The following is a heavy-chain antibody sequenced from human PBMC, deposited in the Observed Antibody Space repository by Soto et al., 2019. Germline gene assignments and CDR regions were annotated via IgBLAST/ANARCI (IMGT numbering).Heavy chain of an antibody. D-gene: IGHD3-10*01. CDR2: TYYRSKWYN. V-gene: IGHV6-1*01. Sequence: SQTLSLTCAISGDSVSSNSAAWNWIRQSPSRGLEWLGRTYYRSKWYNDYAVSVKSRITINPDTSKNQFSLQLNSVTPEDTAVYCCAKTPSSEVVTMGGPLYGLDLWGQGTTVTVS. CDR3: AKTPSSEVVTMGGPLYGLDL. CDR1: GDSVSSNSAA. J-gene: IGHJ6*02.